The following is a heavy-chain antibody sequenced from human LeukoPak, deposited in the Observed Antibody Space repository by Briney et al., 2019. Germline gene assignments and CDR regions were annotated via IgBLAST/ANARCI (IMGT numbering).Heavy chain of an antibody. Sequence: ASVKVSCKASGGTFSSYAISWVRQAPGQGLEWMGGIIPIFGTANYAQKFQGRVTITADESTNTAYMELSSLRSEDTAVYYCATVDYGDSPMWWGQGTLVTVSS. CDR3: ATVDYGDSPMW. J-gene: IGHJ4*02. CDR2: IIPIFGTA. CDR1: GGTFSSYA. D-gene: IGHD4-17*01. V-gene: IGHV1-69*13.